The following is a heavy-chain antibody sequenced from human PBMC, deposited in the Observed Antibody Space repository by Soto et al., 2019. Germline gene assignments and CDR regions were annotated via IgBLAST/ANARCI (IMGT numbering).Heavy chain of an antibody. CDR2: ISGSGGST. CDR1: GFTFSSYA. V-gene: IGHV3-23*01. CDR3: AKDGGDIVVVPAAGADY. J-gene: IGHJ4*02. D-gene: IGHD2-2*01. Sequence: PGGSLRLSCAASGFTFSSYAMSWVRQAPGGGLEWVSAISGSGGSTYYADSVKGRFTISRDNSKKTLYLQMNSLRAEDTAVYYCAKDGGDIVVVPAAGADYWGQGTLVTVSS.